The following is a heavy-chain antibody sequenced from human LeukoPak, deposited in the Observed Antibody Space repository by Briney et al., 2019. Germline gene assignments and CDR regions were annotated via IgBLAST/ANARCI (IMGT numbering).Heavy chain of an antibody. CDR3: AKDLSSGWFGAVDY. CDR2: VYTGGST. V-gene: IGHV3-53*01. D-gene: IGHD6-19*01. CDR1: GFTVSTNY. J-gene: IGHJ4*02. Sequence: GGSLRLSCAASGFTVSTNYMSWVRQGPGKGLEWISVVYTGGSTYYADSVKGRFTISRDNSKNTLYLQMNSLRAEDTAVYYCAKDLSSGWFGAVDYWGQGTLVTVSS.